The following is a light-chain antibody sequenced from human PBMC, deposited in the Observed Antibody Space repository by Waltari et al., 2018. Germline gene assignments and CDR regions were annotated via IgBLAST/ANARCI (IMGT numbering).Light chain of an antibody. CDR3: SSYTSTSTFV. CDR1: SNDIGDYNY. V-gene: IGLV2-14*03. Sequence: QSALTQPASVSGSPGQSITISCTGTSNDIGDYNYVSWYQQHPGKVPKLMIYDVVGRPSGVSDRFSGSKSGNTASLTISGLKTEDEADYYCSSYTSTSTFVFGSGTKVTVL. J-gene: IGLJ1*01. CDR2: DVV.